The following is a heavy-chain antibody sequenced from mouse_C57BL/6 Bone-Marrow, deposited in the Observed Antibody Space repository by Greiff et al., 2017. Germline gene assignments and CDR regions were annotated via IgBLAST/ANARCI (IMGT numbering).Heavy chain of an antibody. D-gene: IGHD3-3*01. CDR2: IDPSDSYT. J-gene: IGHJ1*03. V-gene: IGHV1-69*01. CDR3: ARRPRGHTGGYFDV. CDR1: GYTFTSYW. Sequence: QVQLQQPGAELVMPGASVKLSCKASGYTFTSYWMHWVKQRPGQGLEWIGEIDPSDSYTNYNQKFKGKSTLTVDKSSSTAYMQLISLPSEDSAVYYCARRPRGHTGGYFDVRGTATTVTVFS.